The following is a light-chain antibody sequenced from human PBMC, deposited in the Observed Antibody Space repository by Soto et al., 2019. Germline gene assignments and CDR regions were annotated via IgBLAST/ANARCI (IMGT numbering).Light chain of an antibody. CDR3: QQYKNWPPYT. V-gene: IGKV3-15*01. J-gene: IGKJ2*01. Sequence: EIVMTQSPATLSVSPGERATLSCRASQSVSSNLAWYQQKPGQAPRLLIYGASTRATGIPARFSGSGSGTDFTLTISSLQSEDFAVYHCQQYKNWPPYTFGPGTKLEIK. CDR1: QSVSSN. CDR2: GAS.